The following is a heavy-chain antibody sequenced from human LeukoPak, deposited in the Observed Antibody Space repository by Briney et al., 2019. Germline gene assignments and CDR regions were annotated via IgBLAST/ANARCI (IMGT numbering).Heavy chain of an antibody. CDR1: GGSISSSY. J-gene: IGHJ4*02. CDR2: IYYSGST. D-gene: IGHD2-2*01. V-gene: IGHV4-59*12. Sequence: SETLSLTCTVSGGSISSSYWSWIRQPPGKGLEWIGYIYYSGSTNYNPSLKSRVTISVDKSKNQFSLKLSSVTAADTAVYYCARKLGYCSSTSCYDFDYWGQGTLVTVSS. CDR3: ARKLGYCSSTSCYDFDY.